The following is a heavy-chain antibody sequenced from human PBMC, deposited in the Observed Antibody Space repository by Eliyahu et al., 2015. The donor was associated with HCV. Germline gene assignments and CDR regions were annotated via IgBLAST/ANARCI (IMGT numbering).Heavy chain of an antibody. Sequence: QVQLQESGPGLVKPSQTLSLTCTVSGGSISSANHFWSWIRQRPGEGLEWIAYIHYTGRAVYNPSLKSRVTISVDTSKNLFSLELTSVTAADTAIYYCAREVDRAAETDAFDIWGQGTMVTVSS. D-gene: IGHD5-18*01. CDR3: AREVDRAAETDAFDI. V-gene: IGHV4-31*03. J-gene: IGHJ3*02. CDR2: IHYTGRA. CDR1: GGSISSANHF.